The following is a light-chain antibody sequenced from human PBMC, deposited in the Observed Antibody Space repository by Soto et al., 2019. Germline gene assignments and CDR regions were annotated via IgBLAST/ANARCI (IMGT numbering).Light chain of an antibody. Sequence: QSALTQPASVSGSPGQSITISCTGTSSDVGGYNYVSWYQQHPGKAPKLMIYEVSNRPSGVSNRFSGSKSGNTASLTISGLQAEDEADYYCSSYISSITHLVFGGGTKLTVL. CDR3: SSYISSITHLV. J-gene: IGLJ2*01. CDR2: EVS. V-gene: IGLV2-14*01. CDR1: SSDVGGYNY.